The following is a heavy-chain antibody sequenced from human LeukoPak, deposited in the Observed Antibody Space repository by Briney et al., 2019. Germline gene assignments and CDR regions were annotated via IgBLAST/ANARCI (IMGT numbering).Heavy chain of an antibody. D-gene: IGHD4-17*01. Sequence: GGSLRLSCATSGFTFSNYWMSWVRRAPGKGLEWVANIKQDGSDKYYVDSVKGRFTISRDNAKNSLYLQMNSLRAEDTAVYHCARDPATTVTTYAYWGQGTLVTVSS. CDR1: GFTFSNYW. J-gene: IGHJ4*02. CDR2: IKQDGSDK. V-gene: IGHV3-7*01. CDR3: ARDPATTVTTYAY.